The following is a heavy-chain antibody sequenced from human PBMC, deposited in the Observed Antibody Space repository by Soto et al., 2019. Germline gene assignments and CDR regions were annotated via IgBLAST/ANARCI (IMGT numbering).Heavy chain of an antibody. CDR2: INHSGST. J-gene: IGHJ5*02. D-gene: IGHD6-13*01. CDR3: ARRTGYSSSWPRFDP. Sequence: SETLSLTCAVYGGSFSGYYWSWIRQPPGKGLEWIGEINHSGSTNYNPSLKSRVTISVDTSKNQFSLKLSSVTAADTAVYYCARRTGYSSSWPRFDPWGQGTLVTVS. CDR1: GGSFSGYY. V-gene: IGHV4-34*01.